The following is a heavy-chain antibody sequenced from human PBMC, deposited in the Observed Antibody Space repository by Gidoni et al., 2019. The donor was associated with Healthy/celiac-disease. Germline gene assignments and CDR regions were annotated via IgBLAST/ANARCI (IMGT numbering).Heavy chain of an antibody. CDR3: ASDYYDSSGYYYYFDY. V-gene: IGHV3-21*01. CDR1: GFTFSSYS. Sequence: EVQLVESGGGLVKTGGSLRLSCAASGFTFSSYSMNWVRQAPGKGLEWVSSISSSSSYIYYADSVKGRFTISRDNAKNSLYLQMNSLRAEDTAVYYCASDYYDSSGYYYYFDYWGQGTLVTVSS. D-gene: IGHD3-22*01. CDR2: ISSSSSYI. J-gene: IGHJ4*02.